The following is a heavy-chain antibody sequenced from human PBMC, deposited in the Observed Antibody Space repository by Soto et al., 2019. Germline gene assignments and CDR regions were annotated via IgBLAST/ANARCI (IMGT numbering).Heavy chain of an antibody. CDR2: IYPGDSDT. D-gene: IGHD3-10*01. J-gene: IGHJ6*03. CDR1: GYSFTSYW. CDR3: AKEGTYGSGSHYYYYYYMDV. Sequence: GESLKISCKGSGYSFTSYWIGWVRQMPGKGLEWMGIIYPGDSDTRYSPSFQGQVTISADKSISTAYLQWSSLKASDTAMYYCAKEGTYGSGSHYYYYYYMDVWGKGTTVTVSS. V-gene: IGHV5-51*01.